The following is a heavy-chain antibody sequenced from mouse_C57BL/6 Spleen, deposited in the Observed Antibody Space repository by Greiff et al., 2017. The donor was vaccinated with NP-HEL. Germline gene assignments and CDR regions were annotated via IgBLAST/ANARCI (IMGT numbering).Heavy chain of an antibody. V-gene: IGHV1-64*01. CDR1: GYTFTSYW. CDR2: IHPNSGST. J-gene: IGHJ2*01. CDR3: ARGSSLGYYFDY. Sequence: VQLQQPGAELVKPGASVKLSCKASGYTFTSYWMHWVKQRPGQGLEWIGMIHPNSGSTNYNEKFKSKATLTVDKSSSTAYMQLSSLTSEDSAVYYCARGSSLGYYFDYWGQGTTLTVSS.